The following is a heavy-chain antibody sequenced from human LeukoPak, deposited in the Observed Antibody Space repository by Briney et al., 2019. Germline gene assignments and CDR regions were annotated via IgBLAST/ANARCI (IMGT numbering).Heavy chain of an antibody. J-gene: IGHJ3*02. Sequence: PSETLSLTCTVSGSSISNYYWIWMRQPPGKGLEWIGSLYNSGSTNYNPSLKSRLTISVDMSKNEVSLKLSSVTAADTAVYYCARGVTSPLDAFDIWGQGTTVTVSS. CDR1: GSSISNYY. CDR3: ARGVTSPLDAFDI. CDR2: LYNSGST. D-gene: IGHD1-26*01. V-gene: IGHV4-59*01.